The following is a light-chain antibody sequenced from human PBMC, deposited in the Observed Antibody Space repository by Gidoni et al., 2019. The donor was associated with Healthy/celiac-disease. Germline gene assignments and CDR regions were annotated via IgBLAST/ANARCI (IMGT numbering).Light chain of an antibody. CDR3: AAWDDSLNGVV. Sequence: QSVLTQPPSASGTPGQRVTISCSGSSSNIGSNTVNWYQQLPGTAPKLLIYRHNQRPSGVPDRFSGSKSGNSASLAISGLQSEDEADYYCAAWDDSLNGVVFGGGTKLTVL. CDR2: RHN. V-gene: IGLV1-44*01. J-gene: IGLJ2*01. CDR1: SSNIGSNT.